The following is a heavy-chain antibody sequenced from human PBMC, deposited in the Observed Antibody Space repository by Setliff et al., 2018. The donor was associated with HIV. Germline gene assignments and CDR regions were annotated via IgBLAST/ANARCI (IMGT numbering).Heavy chain of an antibody. D-gene: IGHD3-3*01. CDR1: GGSFSGYY. V-gene: IGHV4-34*01. Sequence: SETLSLTCSVYGGSFSGYYWSWIRQPPGKGLEWIGEINDSGSTNYNPSLKSRVTMSVDTSKNQFSLKLNSVTAADTAVYYCGRGSRITIFGVVKGTNWFDPWGQGTLVTVSS. CDR3: GRGSRITIFGVVKGTNWFDP. J-gene: IGHJ5*02. CDR2: INDSGST.